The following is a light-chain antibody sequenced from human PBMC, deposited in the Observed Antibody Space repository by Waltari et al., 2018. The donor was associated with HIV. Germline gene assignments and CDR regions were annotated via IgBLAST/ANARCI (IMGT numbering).Light chain of an antibody. Sequence: QSALTQHDSVSGSLGQSLTISCTGASTNVGSYSLVSWYQNRPGQAPTLIIYDDSKRPLGISSRFSGSKSGNTASLTISVLQSEDEADYYCCSYGGDDTLVFGGGTKVTAL. CDR3: CSYGGDDTLV. CDR2: DDS. J-gene: IGLJ3*02. CDR1: STNVGSYSL. V-gene: IGLV2-23*01.